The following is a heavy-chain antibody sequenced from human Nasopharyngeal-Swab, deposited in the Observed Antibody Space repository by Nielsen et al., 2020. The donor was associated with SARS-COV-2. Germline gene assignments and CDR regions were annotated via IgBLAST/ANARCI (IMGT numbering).Heavy chain of an antibody. CDR2: ISWNSGSI. CDR3: AKVVAAHYYYYGMDV. D-gene: IGHD2-15*01. J-gene: IGHJ6*02. Sequence: WIRPPPGQGLEWVSGISWNSGSIGYADSVKGRFTISRDNAKNSLYLQMNSLRAEDTALYYCAKVVAAHYYYYGMDVWGQGTTVTVSS. V-gene: IGHV3-9*01.